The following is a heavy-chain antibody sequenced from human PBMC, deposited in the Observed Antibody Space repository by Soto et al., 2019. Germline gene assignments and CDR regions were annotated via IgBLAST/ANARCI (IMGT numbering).Heavy chain of an antibody. CDR2: IKQDGSEK. CDR1: GFTFSSYW. Sequence: GGSLRLSCAASGFTFSSYWMSWVRQAPGKGLEWVANIKQDGSEKYYVDSVKGRFTISRDNAKNSLYLQMNSLRAEDTAVYYCARDRTEYSSSWYFDYWGQGTLVTVSS. V-gene: IGHV3-7*01. J-gene: IGHJ4*02. CDR3: ARDRTEYSSSWYFDY. D-gene: IGHD6-13*01.